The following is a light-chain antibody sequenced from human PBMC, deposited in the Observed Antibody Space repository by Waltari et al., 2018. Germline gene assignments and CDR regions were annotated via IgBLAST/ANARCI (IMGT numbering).Light chain of an antibody. Sequence: SYALAQPPSVSVAPGQTAKITCGGANIGHKGVHWYQQKPGQAPPLVIYDDYDPPAGIPERFSGSNSGNTATLTISRVEAGDEADYYCQVWDNSSDHVVFGGGTKLTVL. CDR1: NIGHKG. V-gene: IGLV3-21*02. CDR2: DDY. J-gene: IGLJ3*02. CDR3: QVWDNSSDHVV.